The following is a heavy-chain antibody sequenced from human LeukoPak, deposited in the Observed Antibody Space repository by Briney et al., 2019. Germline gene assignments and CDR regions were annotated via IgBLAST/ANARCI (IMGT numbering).Heavy chain of an antibody. CDR1: GFTFSSYS. CDR2: ISSSSSYI. V-gene: IGHV3-21*01. J-gene: IGHJ4*02. CDR3: ARDPPGSSPPLDY. D-gene: IGHD6-6*01. Sequence: GGSLRLSCAASGFTFSSYSMNWVRQAPGKGLEWVSSISSSSSYIYYADSVEGRFTISRDNAKNSLYLQMNSLRAEDTAVYYCARDPPGSSPPLDYWGQGTLVTVSS.